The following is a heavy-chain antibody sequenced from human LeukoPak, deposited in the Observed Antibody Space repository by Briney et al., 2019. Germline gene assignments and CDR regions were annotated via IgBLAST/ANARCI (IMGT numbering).Heavy chain of an antibody. V-gene: IGHV4-39*07. CDR2: IYYSGST. J-gene: IGHJ4*02. Sequence: NPGGSLRLSCAASGFTFSSYAMSWVRQAPGKGLEWIGSIYYSGSTYYNPSLKSRVTISVDTSKNQFSLKLSSVTAADTAVYYCARVTSAARRLFDYWGQGTLVTVSS. CDR3: ARVTSAARRLFDY. CDR1: GFTFSSYA. D-gene: IGHD6-6*01.